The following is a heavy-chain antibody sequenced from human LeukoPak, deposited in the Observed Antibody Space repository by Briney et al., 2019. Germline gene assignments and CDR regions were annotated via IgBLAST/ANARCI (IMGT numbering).Heavy chain of an antibody. D-gene: IGHD2-21*01. CDR1: GFTFSSYG. V-gene: IGHV3-33*01. Sequence: GWSLRLSCAASGFTFSSYGMHLVRQAPGKALEWAAVIWYDGSNKYYTDSVKGRFTISRDNSKNTLYLQMNSLTAEDTAVYYCARAQYSTDYWGQGTLVTVSS. CDR2: IWYDGSNK. J-gene: IGHJ4*02. CDR3: ARAQYSTDY.